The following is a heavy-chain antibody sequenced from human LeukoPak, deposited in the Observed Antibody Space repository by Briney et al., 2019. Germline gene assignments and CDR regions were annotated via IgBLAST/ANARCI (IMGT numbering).Heavy chain of an antibody. Sequence: GGSLTLTCAAYGCTFSNYAMTWVRQAPGKGLEWVSTISDSGVGTYYADSVKGRFTISRDNSKNTLYLQMNSRRAEDTAVYYCAKLLVAYWGQGTLVTVSS. V-gene: IGHV3-23*01. J-gene: IGHJ4*02. CDR1: GCTFSNYA. D-gene: IGHD2/OR15-2a*01. CDR3: AKLLVAY. CDR2: ISDSGVGT.